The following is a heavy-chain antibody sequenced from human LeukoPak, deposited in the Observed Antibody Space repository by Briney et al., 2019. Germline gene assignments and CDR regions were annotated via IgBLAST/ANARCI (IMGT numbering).Heavy chain of an antibody. CDR3: ARAVYSSSWWGAFDI. J-gene: IGHJ3*02. D-gene: IGHD6-13*01. Sequence: SETLSLTCAVSGGSISSGGYSWSWIRQPPGKGLEWIGYIYYSGSTYYNPSLKSQVTISVDTSKNQFSLKLSSVTAADTAVYYCARAVYSSSWWGAFDIWGQGTMVTVSS. CDR1: GGSISSGGYS. V-gene: IGHV4-30-4*07. CDR2: IYYSGST.